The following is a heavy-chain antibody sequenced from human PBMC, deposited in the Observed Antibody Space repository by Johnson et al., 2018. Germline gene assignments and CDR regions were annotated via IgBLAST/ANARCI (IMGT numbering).Heavy chain of an antibody. Sequence: VQLVESGGGVVQPGRSLRLSCAASGFTFSSYAMHWVRQAPGKGLEWVAVISSGGSNKYYADSVKGRFTISRDNSKNTLYLQMGSLRVEDMAVYYCARHASALDIWGQGTMVTVSS. V-gene: IGHV3-30*14. J-gene: IGHJ3*02. CDR2: ISSGGSNK. CDR1: GFTFSSYA. CDR3: ARHASALDI.